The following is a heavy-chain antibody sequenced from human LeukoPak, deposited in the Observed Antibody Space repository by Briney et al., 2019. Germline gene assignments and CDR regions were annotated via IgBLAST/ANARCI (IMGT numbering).Heavy chain of an antibody. CDR3: ARWPGDSNYYFDY. D-gene: IGHD2-21*02. CDR2: ISSSSSYI. V-gene: IGHV3-21*01. Sequence: GGSLRLSCAASGFTLSSYSMNSIRQAPGKGLEWVSSISSSSSYIYYADSVKGRFTISRDNAKNSLYLQMNSLRAEDTAVYYCARWPGDSNYYFDYWGQGTLVTVSS. CDR1: GFTLSSYS. J-gene: IGHJ4*02.